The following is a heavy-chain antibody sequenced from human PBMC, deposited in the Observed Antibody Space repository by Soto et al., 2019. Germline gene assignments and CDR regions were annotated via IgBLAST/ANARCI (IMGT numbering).Heavy chain of an antibody. CDR3: TTQYAVSWSGYYEIDY. CDR1: GFTFHNYA. Sequence: DVQLLEAGGNLVQPGGSLRLSCAASGFTFHNYAMSWVRQAPGKGLEWVGRIKSKTDGGTTDYAAPVKGRFTISRDDSKNTLYLQMNSLKTEDTAVYYCTTQYAVSWSGYYEIDYWGQGTLVTVSS. CDR2: IKSKTDGGTT. V-gene: IGHV3-15*01. D-gene: IGHD3-3*01. J-gene: IGHJ4*02.